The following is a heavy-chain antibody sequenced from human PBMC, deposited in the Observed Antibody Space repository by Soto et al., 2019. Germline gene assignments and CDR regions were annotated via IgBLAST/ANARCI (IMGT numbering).Heavy chain of an antibody. J-gene: IGHJ4*02. Sequence: SVKVSCKASRYTFTSYDMNWVRQAPVQGLEWMGIINPSGGSTSYAQKFQGRVTMTRDTSTSTVYMELSSLRSEDTAVYYCARDRTSSSSSWYFDYWGQGTLVTVSS. CDR2: INPSGGST. CDR3: ARDRTSSSSSWYFDY. CDR1: RYTFTSYD. V-gene: IGHV1-46*01. D-gene: IGHD6-13*01.